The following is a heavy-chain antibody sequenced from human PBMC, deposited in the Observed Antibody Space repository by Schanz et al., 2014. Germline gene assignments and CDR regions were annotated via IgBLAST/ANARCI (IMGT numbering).Heavy chain of an antibody. J-gene: IGHJ4*02. CDR3: ARIGGSVFDY. Sequence: EVKLLESGGTLVRPGGSLRLSCAASGFNFNNFAMTWVRQAPGKGLEWVIVISGSGGSTYYADSVKGRFTISRDNSKNSLYLQMNSLRAEDTAVYYCARIGGSVFDYWAQGTLVTVSS. CDR1: GFNFNNFA. D-gene: IGHD3-10*01. CDR2: ISGSGGST. V-gene: IGHV3-23*01.